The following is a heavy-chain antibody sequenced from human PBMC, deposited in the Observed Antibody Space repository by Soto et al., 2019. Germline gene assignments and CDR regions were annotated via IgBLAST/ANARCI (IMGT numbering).Heavy chain of an antibody. CDR1: GLTFGSYG. J-gene: IGHJ6*02. CDR3: AKVADSYYYDGMDV. V-gene: IGHV3-23*01. Sequence: GGSLRLSCAASGLTFGSYGMSWVRQAPGKGLEWVSDISGSAGSTYHADSVKGRFTISRDNSKNTLYLQMNNLRAEDSAVYYCAKVADSYYYDGMDVWGQGTTVTVSS. CDR2: ISGSAGST.